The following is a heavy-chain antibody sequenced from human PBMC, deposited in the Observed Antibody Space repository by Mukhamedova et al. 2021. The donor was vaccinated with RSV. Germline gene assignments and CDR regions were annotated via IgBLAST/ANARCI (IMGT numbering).Heavy chain of an antibody. CDR2: INSDGRNT. Sequence: VRQPPGKGLVWVSRINSDGRNTSYADSVKGRFTISRDNTMNTLFLEMTRLTAEDTAVYYCARGVYDYVWGSYRFLDYWGQGTLV. V-gene: IGHV3-74*01. D-gene: IGHD3-16*02. CDR3: ARGVYDYVWGSYRFLDY. J-gene: IGHJ4*02.